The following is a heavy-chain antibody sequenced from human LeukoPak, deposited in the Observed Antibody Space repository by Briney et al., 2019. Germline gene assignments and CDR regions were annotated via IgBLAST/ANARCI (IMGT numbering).Heavy chain of an antibody. Sequence: GGSLRLSCAASGFTFSSYWMNWVRQAPGKGLEWVAIIKQDGTETFYVDSVKGRFTISRDNVKNSLYLQMNSLRIEDATVYYCMGGRGWLPENWGQGTLVTVSS. D-gene: IGHD3-22*01. CDR2: IKQDGTET. J-gene: IGHJ4*02. V-gene: IGHV3-7*01. CDR3: MGGRGWLPEN. CDR1: GFTFSSYW.